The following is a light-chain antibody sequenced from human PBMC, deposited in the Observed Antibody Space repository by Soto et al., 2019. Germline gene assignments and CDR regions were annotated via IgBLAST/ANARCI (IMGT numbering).Light chain of an antibody. CDR1: QSISSW. Sequence: EIQMTPSPSTLSASVGDRVTITGRASQSISSWLAWYQKKPGKDPKLLIYDASSLESGVPSRFSGSGSGTEFTLTLSSLQPDDFATYDCQQYNSYSQTFGQGTKVDIK. CDR2: DAS. V-gene: IGKV1-5*01. CDR3: QQYNSYSQT. J-gene: IGKJ1*01.